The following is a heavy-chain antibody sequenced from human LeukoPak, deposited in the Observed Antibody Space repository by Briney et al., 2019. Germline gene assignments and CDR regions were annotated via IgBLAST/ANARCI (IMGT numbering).Heavy chain of an antibody. J-gene: IGHJ4*02. V-gene: IGHV3-11*06. CDR3: AREVRSPYYDY. D-gene: IGHD2-21*01. Sequence: PGGSLRLSCAASGFTFSDYYMSWIRQAPGKGLEWVSYISSSSSYTNYADSVEGRFTISRDNAKNSLYLQMNSLRAEDTAVYYCAREVRSPYYDYWGQGTLVTVSS. CDR2: ISSSSSYT. CDR1: GFTFSDYY.